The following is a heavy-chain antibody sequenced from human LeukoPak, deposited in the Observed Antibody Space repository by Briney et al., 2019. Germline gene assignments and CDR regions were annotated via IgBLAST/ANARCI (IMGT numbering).Heavy chain of an antibody. CDR3: ARGFHDY. J-gene: IGHJ4*02. Sequence: SETPSLTCAVCGGSFRGYYWGWIRQPPGKGLEWIGEINHSGSTNYNPSLKSRVTISVDTSKNQFSLKLSSVTAADTAVYYCARGFHDYWGQGTLVTVSS. V-gene: IGHV4-34*01. CDR2: INHSGST. CDR1: GGSFRGYY.